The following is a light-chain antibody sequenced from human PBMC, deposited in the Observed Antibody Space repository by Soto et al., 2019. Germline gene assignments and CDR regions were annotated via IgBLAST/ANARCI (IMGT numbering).Light chain of an antibody. V-gene: IGKV3-20*01. Sequence: EIVLTQSPGTLSLSPGQRATLSCRASQSVSSSYLAWYQQKPGQAPRLLIYGASSRATGIPDRFSGSGSGTSFTLTISRLEPKDFAVYYLHHYGTSPLTFGQGPKVEIK. J-gene: IGKJ1*01. CDR1: QSVSSSY. CDR3: HHYGTSPLT. CDR2: GAS.